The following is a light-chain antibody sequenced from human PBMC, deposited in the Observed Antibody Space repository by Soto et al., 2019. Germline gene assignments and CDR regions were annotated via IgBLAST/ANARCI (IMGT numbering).Light chain of an antibody. CDR2: AAS. CDR1: QSISSY. CDR3: QQLNDYPLT. Sequence: DIQMTQSPSSLSASVGDRVIITCRASQSISSYLNWYQQKPGKAPKLLIYAASSLQSGVPSRFSGSGSGTDFTLTISSLQPEDFATYYCQQLNDYPLTFGGGTKVDIK. V-gene: IGKV1-39*01. J-gene: IGKJ4*01.